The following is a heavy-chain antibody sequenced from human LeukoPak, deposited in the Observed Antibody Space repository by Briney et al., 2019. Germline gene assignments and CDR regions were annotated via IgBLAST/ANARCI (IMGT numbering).Heavy chain of an antibody. CDR2: ISGSGGNT. V-gene: IGHV3-23*01. CDR3: GNRGPTSGYYDY. J-gene: IGHJ4*02. CDR1: GFTFSSSA. D-gene: IGHD3-22*01. Sequence: PGGSLRLSCAASGFTFSSSAMNWVRQPPGKGLEWVSAISGSGGNTYYADSVKGRFTISRDNSENTLYLQMNSLRAEDTAVYYCGNRGPTSGYYDYWGQGTLVTVSS.